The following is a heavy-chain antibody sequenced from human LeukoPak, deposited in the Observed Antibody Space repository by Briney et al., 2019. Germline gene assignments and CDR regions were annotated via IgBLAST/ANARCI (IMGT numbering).Heavy chain of an antibody. Sequence: SETLSLTCAVYGGSFSGYYWSWIRQPAGKGLEWIGRIYTSGSTNYNPSLKSRVTMSVDTSKNQFSLKLSSVTAADTAVYYCARDPWVVPAATQVQENWFDPWGQGTLVTVSS. CDR3: ARDPWVVPAATQVQENWFDP. J-gene: IGHJ5*02. CDR1: GGSFSGYY. CDR2: IYTSGST. D-gene: IGHD2-2*01. V-gene: IGHV4-4*07.